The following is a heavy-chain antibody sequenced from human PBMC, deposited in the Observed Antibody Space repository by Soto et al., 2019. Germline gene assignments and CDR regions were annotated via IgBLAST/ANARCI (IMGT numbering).Heavy chain of an antibody. CDR2: ISGYNGNT. D-gene: IGHD4-4*01. CDR1: GFTFRSYG. V-gene: IGHV1-18*01. Sequence: VPVKASSKASGFTFRSYGIGWVRHTPEKGLEWMGWISGYNGNTHYSQKFQGKVTMTTDTSTSTAYMELRNLRSDDTAVYYCAKADSNYAGRFSYYYMDVWGTGTMVTVSS. CDR3: AKADSNYAGRFSYYYMDV. J-gene: IGHJ6*03.